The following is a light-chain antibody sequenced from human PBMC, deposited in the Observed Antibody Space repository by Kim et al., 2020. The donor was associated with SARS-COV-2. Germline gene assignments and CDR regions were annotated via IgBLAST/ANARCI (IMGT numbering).Light chain of an antibody. CDR1: QSVRSY. J-gene: IGKJ2*01. CDR2: DTS. CDR3: QQRSNWPLT. V-gene: IGKV3-11*01. Sequence: FLWPEERPPLSCRADQSVRSYLAWSQKRPGQAARLLIYDTSDRATGIPAKLSGSWSGIDFTLTISGVEPEYFSVYSCQQRSNWPLTFGQETKLE.